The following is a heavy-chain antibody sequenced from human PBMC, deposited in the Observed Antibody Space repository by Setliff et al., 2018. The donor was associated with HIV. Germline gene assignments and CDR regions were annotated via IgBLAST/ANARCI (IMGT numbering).Heavy chain of an antibody. D-gene: IGHD3-10*01. CDR3: ARDAYGGGGFDY. Sequence: SETLSLTCTVSGGSISSGGYFWTWIRQHPGKGLEWIGYIYYSGSTFYNPSLKSRITISIDTSTNQFSLKVNSVTAADTALYYRARDAYGGGGFDYWGQGTLVTVSS. V-gene: IGHV4-31*03. CDR2: IYYSGST. CDR1: GGSISSGGYF. J-gene: IGHJ4*02.